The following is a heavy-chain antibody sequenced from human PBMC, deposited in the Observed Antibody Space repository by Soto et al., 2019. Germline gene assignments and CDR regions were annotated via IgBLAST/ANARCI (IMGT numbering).Heavy chain of an antibody. CDR1: GFTVFSYA. J-gene: IGHJ4*02. D-gene: IGHD1-26*01. V-gene: IGHV3-23*01. Sequence: PGGSLTVLAAPCGFTVFSYAISRVRHAPGKRLECVSAISGSGVSTYYAGSAKGRFTISRDNSKNTLYLQMNSLRAEDTAVYYCANDRSVRTRCYEIGSYRGQVHLVAVS. CDR2: ISGSGVST. CDR3: ANDRSVRTRCYEIGSY.